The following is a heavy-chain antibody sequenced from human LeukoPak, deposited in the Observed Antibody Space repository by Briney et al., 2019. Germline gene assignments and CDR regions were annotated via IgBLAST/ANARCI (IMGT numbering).Heavy chain of an antibody. V-gene: IGHV1-18*01. CDR3: ARDSPYSSGWYEFDH. J-gene: IGHJ5*02. CDR1: GYTFTSYG. Sequence: GASVKVSCKASGYTFTSYGISWVRQAPGQGLEWMGWISAYNGNTNYAQKLQGRVTMTTDTSTSTAYMELRSLRSDDTAVYYCARDSPYSSGWYEFDHWGQGTLVTVSS. D-gene: IGHD6-19*01. CDR2: ISAYNGNT.